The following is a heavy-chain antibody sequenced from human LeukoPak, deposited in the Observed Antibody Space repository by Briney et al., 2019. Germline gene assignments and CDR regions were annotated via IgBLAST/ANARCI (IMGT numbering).Heavy chain of an antibody. D-gene: IGHD3-10*01. V-gene: IGHV4-4*02. J-gene: IGHJ6*03. CDR3: ARGRGRYYYYYYMDV. Sequence: SETLSLTCAVSGGSISSSNWWSWVRQPPGKGLEWIGEIYHSGSTNYNPSLKSRLTISVDKSRNQFSLKLSSVTAADTAVYYCARGRGRYYYYYYMDVWGKGTTVTISS. CDR1: GGSISSSNW. CDR2: IYHSGST.